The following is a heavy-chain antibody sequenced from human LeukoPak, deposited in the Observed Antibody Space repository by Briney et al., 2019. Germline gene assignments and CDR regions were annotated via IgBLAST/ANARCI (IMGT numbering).Heavy chain of an antibody. D-gene: IGHD6-13*01. CDR1: GYTFTSYD. CDR3: ARGGPIAAAGTIDYYFGY. V-gene: IGHV1-8*01. Sequence: GASVKVSCKASGYTFTSYDINWVRQATGQGLEWMGWMNPNSGNTGYAQKFQGRVTMTRNTSISTAYMELSSLRSEDTAVYYCARGGPIAAAGTIDYYFGYWGQGTLVTVSS. J-gene: IGHJ4*02. CDR2: MNPNSGNT.